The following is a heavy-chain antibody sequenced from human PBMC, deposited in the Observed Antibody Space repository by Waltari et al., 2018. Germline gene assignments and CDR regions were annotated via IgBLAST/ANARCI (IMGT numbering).Heavy chain of an antibody. CDR2: VSGSGSQT. J-gene: IGHJ3*01. Sequence: EVQLFDSGGGWVRPGGSLRPACAAAGSTFTRRAPGWVRQSPEKGVEWLSAVSGSGSQTFYADSVKGRFTVSRDNSKNTLFLLMNSLSAEDTAVYYCAKEFISSYRGTAGFDVWGQGTSIIVSS. V-gene: IGHV3-23*01. CDR3: AKEFISSYRGTAGFDV. D-gene: IGHD2-15*01. CDR1: GSTFTRRA.